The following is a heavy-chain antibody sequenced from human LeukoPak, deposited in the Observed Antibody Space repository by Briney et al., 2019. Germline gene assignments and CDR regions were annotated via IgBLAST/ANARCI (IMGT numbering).Heavy chain of an antibody. V-gene: IGHV4-39*07. CDR3: ARESSGGDY. Sequence: SETLSLTCTVSGGSISTSGYYWGWIRQPPGKGLEWIGTIYYSGSTYYNPSLKSRVTISVDTSKNQFSLRLSSVTAADTAVYYCARESSGGDYWGQGTLVTVSS. J-gene: IGHJ4*02. D-gene: IGHD2-15*01. CDR2: IYYSGST. CDR1: GGSISTSGYY.